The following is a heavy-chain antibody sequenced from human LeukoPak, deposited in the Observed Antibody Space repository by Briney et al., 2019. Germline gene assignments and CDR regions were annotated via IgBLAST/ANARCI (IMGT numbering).Heavy chain of an antibody. D-gene: IGHD3-10*01. V-gene: IGHV3-66*01. Sequence: GGSLRLSCAASGFTFSDYYMSWLRQAPGKGLEWVSDIYSGGSTYYTESVKGRFTISRDNSKNTLYLQMNSLRAEDTAVYYCAREFGYGSESWGQGTLVTVSS. CDR1: GFTFSDYY. CDR3: AREFGYGSES. CDR2: IYSGGST. J-gene: IGHJ1*01.